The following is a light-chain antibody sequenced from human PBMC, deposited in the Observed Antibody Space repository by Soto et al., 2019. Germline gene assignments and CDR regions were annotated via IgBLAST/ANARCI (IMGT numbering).Light chain of an antibody. CDR3: CSYAGSYTVV. CDR1: SSDVGGYNY. J-gene: IGLJ2*01. CDR2: DVS. Sequence: QSVLTQPRSVSGSPGQSVTISCTGTSSDVGGYNYVSWYQQHPGKAPKLMICDVSKRPSGVPDRFSGSKSGNTASLTISRLQAEDEADYYCCSYAGSYTVVFGGGTKVTVL. V-gene: IGLV2-11*01.